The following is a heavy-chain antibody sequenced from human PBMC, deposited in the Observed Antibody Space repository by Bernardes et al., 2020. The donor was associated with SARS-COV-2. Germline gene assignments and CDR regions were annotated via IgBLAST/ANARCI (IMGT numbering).Heavy chain of an antibody. V-gene: IGHV4-59*01. D-gene: IGHD5-12*01. CDR1: GGSISSYY. CDR3: ARDSGYSGYVNWFDP. CDR2: IYYSGST. Sequence: TLSLTCTVSGGSISSYYWSWIRQPPGKGLEWIGYIYYSGSTNYNPSLKSRVTISVDTSKNQFSLKLSSVTAADTAVYYCARDSGYSGYVNWFDPWGQGTLVTVSS. J-gene: IGHJ5*02.